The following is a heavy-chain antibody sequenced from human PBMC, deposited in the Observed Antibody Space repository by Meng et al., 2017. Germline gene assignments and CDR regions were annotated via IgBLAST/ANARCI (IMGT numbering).Heavy chain of an antibody. J-gene: IGHJ4*02. Sequence: ASVKVSCKASGYTFTSYDINWVRQATGQGLEWMGWMNPNSGNTGYAQKFQGRVTITRNTSISTAYMELSSLRSEDTAVYYCARGYRYDSSGYSREYFDYWGQGTLVTVSS. V-gene: IGHV1-8*03. CDR3: ARGYRYDSSGYSREYFDY. CDR1: GYTFTSYD. CDR2: MNPNSGNT. D-gene: IGHD3-22*01.